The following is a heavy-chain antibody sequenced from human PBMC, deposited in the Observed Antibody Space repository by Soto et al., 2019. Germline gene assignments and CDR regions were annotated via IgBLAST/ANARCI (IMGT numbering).Heavy chain of an antibody. D-gene: IGHD3-22*01. Sequence: SETLSLTCSISGGTITPDYWIWIRQAPGKGLEWIGYIYFAGTTSHSPSLKSRVTMSVDTSENQFSLNLTSVTAADTAVYYCARLGGYYQALDTWGQGIPVTVSS. CDR1: GGTITPDY. CDR3: ARLGGYYQALDT. J-gene: IGHJ5*02. V-gene: IGHV4-59*08. CDR2: IYFAGTT.